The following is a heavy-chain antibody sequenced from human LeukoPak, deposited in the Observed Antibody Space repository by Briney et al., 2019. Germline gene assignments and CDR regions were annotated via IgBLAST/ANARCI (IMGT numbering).Heavy chain of an antibody. Sequence: ASVKVSCKASGYTFTSYDINWVRQATGQGLEWMGWMNPNSGNTGYAQKFQGRVTMTRNTSISTAYMELSSLRSEDTAVYHAADGIRDFDWFYYFDYWGQGTLVTVSS. V-gene: IGHV1-8*01. J-gene: IGHJ4*02. CDR3: ADGIRDFDWFYYFDY. CDR1: GYTFTSYD. D-gene: IGHD3-9*01. CDR2: MNPNSGNT.